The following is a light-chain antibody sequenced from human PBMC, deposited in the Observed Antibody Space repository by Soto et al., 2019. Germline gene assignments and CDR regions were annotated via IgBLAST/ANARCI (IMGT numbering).Light chain of an antibody. CDR1: TSNIGRHS. V-gene: IGLV1-44*01. J-gene: IGLJ1*01. CDR3: LSYSSSTSPYV. Sequence: QSVLTQPPSTSGAPGQRVTISCSGSTSNIGRHSVNWYRQVPGTAPKVIMFANDERPSGVPDRISGSKSGTSASLAISGLQSEDEADYYCLSYSSSTSPYVLGTATKLTVL. CDR2: AND.